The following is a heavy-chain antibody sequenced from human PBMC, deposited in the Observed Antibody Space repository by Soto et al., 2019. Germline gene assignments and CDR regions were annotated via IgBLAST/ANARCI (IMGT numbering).Heavy chain of an antibody. D-gene: IGHD4-17*01. Sequence: QVPLVESGGGVVQPGRSLRLSCAASGFTVSSYGMHWVRQAPGKGLEWVAVIWYDGSNKYYADSVKGRFTISRDNSKNTLYLQMNSLRAEDTAVYYCARAYGGNHFRLDYWGQGTLVTVSS. CDR3: ARAYGGNHFRLDY. V-gene: IGHV3-33*01. CDR2: IWYDGSNK. J-gene: IGHJ4*02. CDR1: GFTVSSYG.